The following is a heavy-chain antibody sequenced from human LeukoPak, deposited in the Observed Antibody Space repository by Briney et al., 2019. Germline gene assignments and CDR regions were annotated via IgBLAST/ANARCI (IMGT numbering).Heavy chain of an antibody. CDR3: ARGKMTALGAYNWFDP. V-gene: IGHV4-31*03. J-gene: IGHJ5*02. CDR1: GGSISSGGYY. D-gene: IGHD3-10*01. Sequence: SETLSLTCTVSGGSISSGGYYWSWIRQHPGKGLEWIGYIYYSGSTYYNPSLKSRVTISVDTSKNQFSLKLSSVTAADTAVYYCARGKMTALGAYNWFDPWGQGTPVTVSS. CDR2: IYYSGST.